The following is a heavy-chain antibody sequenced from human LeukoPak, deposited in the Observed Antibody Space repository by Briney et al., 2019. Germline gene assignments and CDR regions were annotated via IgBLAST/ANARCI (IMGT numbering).Heavy chain of an antibody. Sequence: GGSLRLSCAASGFTFSSYAMHWVRQAPGKGLEWVAVISYDGSNKYYADSVKGRFTISRDNSKNTLYLQMNSLRAEDTAVYYCARDGQSPEYYYDSSGYYHDYWGQGTLVTVSS. J-gene: IGHJ4*02. V-gene: IGHV3-30*04. D-gene: IGHD3-22*01. CDR1: GFTFSSYA. CDR3: ARDGQSPEYYYDSSGYYHDY. CDR2: ISYDGSNK.